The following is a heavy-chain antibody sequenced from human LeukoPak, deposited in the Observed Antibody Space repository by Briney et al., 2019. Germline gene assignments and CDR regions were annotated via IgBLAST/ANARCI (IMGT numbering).Heavy chain of an antibody. CDR2: IVVGSGNT. CDR1: GFTFTSSA. Sequence: GTSVKVSCKASGFTFTSSAVQWVRQARGQRLEWIGWIVVGSGNTNYAQKLQGRVTMTTDTSTSTAYMELRSLRSEDTAVYYCASTPSDGYEYYFDYWGQGTLVTVSS. V-gene: IGHV1-58*01. D-gene: IGHD5-12*01. CDR3: ASTPSDGYEYYFDY. J-gene: IGHJ4*02.